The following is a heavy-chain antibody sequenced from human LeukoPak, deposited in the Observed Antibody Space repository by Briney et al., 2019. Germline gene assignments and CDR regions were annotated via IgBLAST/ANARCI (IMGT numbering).Heavy chain of an antibody. J-gene: IGHJ5*02. CDR2: INHSGST. V-gene: IGHV4-34*01. Sequence: SETLSLTCAVYGGSFSGYYWSWIRQPPGKGLEWIGEINHSGSTNYNPSLKSRVTISVDTSKNQFSLQLSSVTAADTAVYYCARDSSGWYGVLNWFDPWGQGTPVTVSS. CDR3: ARDSSGWYGVLNWFDP. CDR1: GGSFSGYY. D-gene: IGHD6-19*01.